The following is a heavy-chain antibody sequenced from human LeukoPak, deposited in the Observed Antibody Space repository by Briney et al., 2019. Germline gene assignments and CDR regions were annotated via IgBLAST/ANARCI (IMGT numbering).Heavy chain of an antibody. V-gene: IGHV3-23*01. J-gene: IGHJ4*02. CDR3: AKDGTTTITFDY. D-gene: IGHD1-1*01. CDR1: GFTFSSYA. Sequence: GGSLRLSCAASGFTFSSYAMSWVRQAPGKGLEWVSVISGSGGSTYYRDSVKGRFTISRDNSKNTLYLQMNSLRAEDTAVYYCAKDGTTTITFDYWGQGTPVTVSS. CDR2: ISGSGGST.